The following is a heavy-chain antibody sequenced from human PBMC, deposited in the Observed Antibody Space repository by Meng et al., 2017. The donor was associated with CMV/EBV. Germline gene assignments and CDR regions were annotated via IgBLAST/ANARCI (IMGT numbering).Heavy chain of an antibody. J-gene: IGHJ4*02. Sequence: GESLKISCAASGFTFNSYEMNWVRQAPGKGLEWVSYISSSGSTIYYADSVKGRFTISRDNAKNSLYLQMNSLRAEDTAVYYCARDLTGQYCSSTSCYQDDWGQGTLVTVSS. CDR2: ISSSGSTI. CDR3: ARDLTGQYCSSTSCYQDD. V-gene: IGHV3-48*03. CDR1: GFTFNSYE. D-gene: IGHD2-2*01.